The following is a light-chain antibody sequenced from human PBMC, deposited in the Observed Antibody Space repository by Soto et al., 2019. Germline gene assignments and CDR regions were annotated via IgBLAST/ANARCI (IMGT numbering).Light chain of an antibody. J-gene: IGKJ1*01. CDR3: QQIYSTPLT. V-gene: IGKV1-5*03. CDR2: NAS. Sequence: DIQLTQSPSTLSGSVGDRVTITCRASQTISSWLAWYQQKPGKAPKLLIYNASTLKSGVPSRFSGTASGTDFTLTISSLQPEDFATYYCQQIYSTPLTFGQGTKVDI. CDR1: QTISSW.